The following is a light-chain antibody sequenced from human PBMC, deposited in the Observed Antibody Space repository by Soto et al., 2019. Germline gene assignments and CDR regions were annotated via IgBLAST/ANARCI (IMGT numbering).Light chain of an antibody. CDR2: GAS. CDR1: QSVSNNY. J-gene: IGKJ5*01. CDR3: QQRDNWPPIT. V-gene: IGKV3-11*01. Sequence: EIVLTQSPGTLSLSPGERATLSCRASQSVSNNYLAWYQQKPGQAPRLLIYGASNRATGIPARFSGSGSGTDFTLTITSLEPEDFAVYYCQQRDNWPPITFGQGTRLEIK.